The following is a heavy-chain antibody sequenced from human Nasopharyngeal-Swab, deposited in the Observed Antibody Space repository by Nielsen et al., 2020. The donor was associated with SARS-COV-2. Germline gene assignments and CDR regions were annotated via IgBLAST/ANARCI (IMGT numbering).Heavy chain of an antibody. CDR2: IYYSGST. CDR3: ASQPSNWFDP. V-gene: IGHV4-39*01. Sequence: SETLSLTCTVSGGSISSSSYYWGWLRQPPGKGLEWIGSIYYSGSTYYNPSLKRRVTISVDTSKNQFSLKLSSVTAADTAVYYCASQPSNWFDPWGQGTLVTVSS. CDR1: GGSISSSSYY. J-gene: IGHJ5*02.